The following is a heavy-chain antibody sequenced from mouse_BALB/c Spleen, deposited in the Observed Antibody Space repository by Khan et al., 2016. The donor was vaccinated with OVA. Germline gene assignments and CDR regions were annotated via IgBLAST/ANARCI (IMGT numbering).Heavy chain of an antibody. CDR2: ISYGGGST. Sequence: EVELVESGGGLVQPGGSLKLSCAASGFTFSSYTMSWVRQTPEKRLEWVAYISYGGGSTYYPDTVKGRFTISRDTAKNTLYLQMSSLKSEDTAMYYCARPTTAGYYYAMDYWGQGTSVTVSS. CDR1: GFTFSSYT. CDR3: ARPTTAGYYYAMDY. V-gene: IGHV5-12-2*01. D-gene: IGHD1-2*01. J-gene: IGHJ4*01.